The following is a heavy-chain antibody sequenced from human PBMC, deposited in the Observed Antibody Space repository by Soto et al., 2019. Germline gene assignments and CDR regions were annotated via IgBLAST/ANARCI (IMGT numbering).Heavy chain of an antibody. CDR3: TSDEWE. V-gene: IGHV3-15*05. Sequence: ELQLVESGGGLVKPGGSLRLSCAASGFSFSNGWMSWVGQAPGKGVEGVGGIKSKTDGGTTDYAAPVKGRFTISRDDSKNTLYLQMNSLKIEDTAVYYCTSDEWEWGQGTLVTVSS. CDR2: IKSKTDGGTT. CDR1: GFSFSNGW. J-gene: IGHJ4*02. D-gene: IGHD1-26*01.